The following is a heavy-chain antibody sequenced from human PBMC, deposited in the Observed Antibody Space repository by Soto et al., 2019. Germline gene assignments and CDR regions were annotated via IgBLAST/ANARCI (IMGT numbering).Heavy chain of an antibody. CDR1: GGSISSYY. CDR2: IYYSGST. D-gene: IGHD6-6*01. CDR3: ARGYSSSSEFDY. J-gene: IGHJ4*02. Sequence: PSETLSLTCTVSGGSISSYYWSWIRQPPGKGLEWIGYIYYSGSTNYNLSLKSRVTISVDTSKNQFSLKLSSVTAADTAVYYCARGYSSSSEFDYWGQGTLVTVSS. V-gene: IGHV4-59*01.